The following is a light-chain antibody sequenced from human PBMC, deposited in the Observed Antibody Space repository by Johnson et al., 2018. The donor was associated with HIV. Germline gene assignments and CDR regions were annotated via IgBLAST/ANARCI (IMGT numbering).Light chain of an antibody. J-gene: IGLJ1*01. V-gene: IGLV1-51*01. CDR2: DNN. CDR1: SSNIGNNY. Sequence: QLVLTQPPSVSAAPGQKVTISCSGSSSNIGNNYVSWYQQLPGTAPKLVIYDNNKRPSGIPDQFSGSKSGTSATLGITGLQTGDEADYYCGTWDDSLSTGGVFGAGTKVTVL. CDR3: GTWDDSLSTGGV.